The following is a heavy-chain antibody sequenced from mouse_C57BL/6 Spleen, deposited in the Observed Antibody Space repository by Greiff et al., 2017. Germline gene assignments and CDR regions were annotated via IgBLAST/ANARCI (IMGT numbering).Heavy chain of an antibody. CDR1: GYTFTSYW. V-gene: IGHV1-64*01. J-gene: IGHJ4*01. CDR3: ARLRGNGPYAMDY. Sequence: QVQLQQPGAELVKPGASVKLSCKASGYTFTSYWMHWVKQRPGQGLEWIGMIHPNSGSTNYNEKFKSKATLTVDNSSSTAYMQLSSLTSEDSAVYYSARLRGNGPYAMDYWGQGTSVTVSS. CDR2: IHPNSGST.